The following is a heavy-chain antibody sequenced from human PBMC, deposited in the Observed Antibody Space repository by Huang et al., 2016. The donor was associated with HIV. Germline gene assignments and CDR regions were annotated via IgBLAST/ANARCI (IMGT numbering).Heavy chain of an antibody. V-gene: IGHV3-74*01. CDR3: ARDPRIQSWLNFFDY. CDR1: GFSISSYR. CDR2: INSDGSST. J-gene: IGHJ4*02. D-gene: IGHD3-22*01. Sequence: EVQLVESGGGLVQPGGSLRLSCAASGFSISSYRMHWVRQAPGKGRVWASRINSDGSSTSYADSVKGRFTISRDNAKNTLYLQMNSLRAEDTAVYYCARDPRIQSWLNFFDYWGQGTLVSVSS.